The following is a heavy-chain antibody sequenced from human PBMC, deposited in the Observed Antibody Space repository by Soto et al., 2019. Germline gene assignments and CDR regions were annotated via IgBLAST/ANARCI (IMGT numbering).Heavy chain of an antibody. CDR1: VYSFSSYC. D-gene: IGHD1-7*01. J-gene: IGHJ4*02. V-gene: IGHV5-51*01. Sequence: GDALTISCKVSVYSFSSYCRGCVRQMPGKGLEWMGIIYPGDSDTRYSPSFQGQVTISADKSISTAYLQWSSLKASDTAMYYCARRGNWNSGTGLHYCGQGPLVTVS. CDR3: ARRGNWNSGTGLHY. CDR2: IYPGDSDT.